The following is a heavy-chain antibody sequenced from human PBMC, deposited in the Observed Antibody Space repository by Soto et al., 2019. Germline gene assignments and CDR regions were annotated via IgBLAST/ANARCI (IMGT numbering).Heavy chain of an antibody. CDR3: AKASSGSYHFDY. J-gene: IGHJ4*02. Sequence: GGPLRLSCAASGFTFSSYGMHWVRQAPGKGLEWVAVISYDGSNKYYADSVKGRFTISRDNSKNTLYLQMNSLRAEDTAVYYCAKASSGSYHFDYWGQGTLVTVSS. CDR2: ISYDGSNK. CDR1: GFTFSSYG. V-gene: IGHV3-30*18. D-gene: IGHD1-26*01.